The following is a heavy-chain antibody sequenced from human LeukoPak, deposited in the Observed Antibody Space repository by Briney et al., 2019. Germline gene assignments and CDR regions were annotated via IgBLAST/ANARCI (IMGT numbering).Heavy chain of an antibody. D-gene: IGHD5-24*01. V-gene: IGHV3-33*01. CDR1: GFTFSSYG. J-gene: IGHJ4*02. Sequence: GGSLRLSCAASGFTFSSYGMHWVRQAPGKGLEWVAVIWYDGSNKYYADSVKGRFTISRDNSKNTLYLQMISLRAEDTAVYYCAREGPKDWMATISFDYWGQGTLVTVSS. CDR2: IWYDGSNK. CDR3: AREGPKDWMATISFDY.